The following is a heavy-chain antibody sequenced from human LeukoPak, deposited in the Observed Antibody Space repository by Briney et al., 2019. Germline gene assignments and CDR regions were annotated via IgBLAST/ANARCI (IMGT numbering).Heavy chain of an antibody. J-gene: IGHJ4*02. V-gene: IGHV4-59*11. CDR3: ARVGSSSWYDY. CDR1: GGSISSHY. Sequence: SETLSLTCTVSGGSISSHYWSWIRQPPGKGLEWIGYIYYSGRTNYNPSLKSRVTISVDTSKNQFSLKLSSVTAADTAVYYCARVGSSSWYDYWGQGTLVTVSS. D-gene: IGHD6-13*01. CDR2: IYYSGRT.